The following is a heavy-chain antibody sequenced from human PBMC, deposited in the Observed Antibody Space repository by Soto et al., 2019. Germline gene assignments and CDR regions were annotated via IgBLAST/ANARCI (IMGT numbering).Heavy chain of an antibody. CDR2: IIPIFGTA. D-gene: IGHD3-9*01. CDR1: GGTISDST. J-gene: IGHJ6*02. V-gene: IGHV1-69*13. Sequence: SVKVSCKASGGTISDSTISWVRQAPGHGLEWMGRIIPIFGTANYAQKFQGRVTITADESTSTAYMELSSLRSEDTAVYYCARTDIYDILTGYYKIPYYYGMDVWGQGTTVTVSS. CDR3: ARTDIYDILTGYYKIPYYYGMDV.